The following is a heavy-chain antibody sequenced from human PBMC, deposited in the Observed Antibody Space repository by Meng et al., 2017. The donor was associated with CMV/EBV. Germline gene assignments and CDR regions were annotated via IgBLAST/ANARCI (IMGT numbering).Heavy chain of an antibody. J-gene: IGHJ4*02. Sequence: GESLKISCAASGFIFSSYEMNWVRQAPGKGLEWVSYISSSGSTIYYADSVKGRFTISRDNAKNSLYLQMNSLRAEDTAVYYCARDLGYDFWSGYYIPKVPHPFDYWGQGTLVTVSS. CDR3: ARDLGYDFWSGYYIPKVPHPFDY. D-gene: IGHD3-3*01. CDR2: ISSSGSTI. CDR1: GFIFSSYE. V-gene: IGHV3-48*03.